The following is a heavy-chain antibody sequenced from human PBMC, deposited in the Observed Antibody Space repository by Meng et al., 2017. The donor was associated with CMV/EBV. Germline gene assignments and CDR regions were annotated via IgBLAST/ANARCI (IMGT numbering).Heavy chain of an antibody. J-gene: IGHJ4*02. CDR3: ARGGDSWYSDY. Sequence: QGQLVVVGGEVKKPGSSVKGFCKTSGGSFSTFSISWVRQAPGEGREWMGGIIPVFETANYAERFQDRVTITADDSTTTAYMELSSLRADDTALYFCARGGDSWYSDYWGQGTLVTVSS. V-gene: IGHV1-69*01. CDR2: IIPVFETA. CDR1: GGSFSTFS. D-gene: IGHD1-26*01.